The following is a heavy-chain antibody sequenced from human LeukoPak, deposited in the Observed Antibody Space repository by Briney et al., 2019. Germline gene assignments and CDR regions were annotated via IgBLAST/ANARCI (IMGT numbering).Heavy chain of an antibody. CDR3: VRDGGGTPPYDC. V-gene: IGHV3-74*01. CDR1: GFSLSGYW. CDR2: ISPDGRNI. Sequence: GGSLRLSCAASGFSLSGYWLNYFRQAPGKGPVWVSHISPDGRNIAYADSVKGRFTISSDSANNTLLFLRKSLMVGDKAVYYCVRDGGGTPPYDCWGQGTLVTVSS. J-gene: IGHJ4*02. D-gene: IGHD1-7*01.